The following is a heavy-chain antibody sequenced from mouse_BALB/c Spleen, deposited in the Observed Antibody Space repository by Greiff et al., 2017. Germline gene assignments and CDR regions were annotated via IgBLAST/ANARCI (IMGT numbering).Heavy chain of an antibody. V-gene: IGHV1S130*01. D-gene: IGHD1-1*01. CDR2: IHPNSGNT. CDR3: ARGDYYGSSYVYAMDY. J-gene: IGHJ4*01. Sequence: QVQLQQSGSVLVRPGASVKLSCKASGYTFTSSWMHWAKQRPGQGLEWIGEIHPNSGNTNYNEKFKGKATLTVDTSSSTAYVDLSSLTSEDSAVYYCARGDYYGSSYVYAMDYWGQGTSVTVSS. CDR1: GYTFTSSW.